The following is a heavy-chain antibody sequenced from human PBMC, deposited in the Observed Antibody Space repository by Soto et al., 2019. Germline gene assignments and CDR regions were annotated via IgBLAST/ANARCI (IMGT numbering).Heavy chain of an antibody. CDR3: ASLNSPADSSGLPPDY. Sequence: PSETLSLTCAVYGGSFSGYYWSWIRQPPGKGLEWIGEINHSGSTNYNPSLKSRVTISVDTSKNQFSLKLSSVTAADTAVYYCASLNSPADSSGLPPDYWSQGTLVTVSS. D-gene: IGHD3-22*01. CDR1: GGSFSGYY. V-gene: IGHV4-34*01. CDR2: INHSGST. J-gene: IGHJ4*02.